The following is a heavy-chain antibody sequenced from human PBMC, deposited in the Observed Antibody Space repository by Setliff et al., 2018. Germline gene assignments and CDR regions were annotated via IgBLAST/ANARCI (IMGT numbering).Heavy chain of an antibody. CDR2: ISSSGANI. CDR1: GFTFSSYE. CDR3: ARLSTSGSYYSLIDY. J-gene: IGHJ4*02. V-gene: IGHV3-48*03. D-gene: IGHD3-10*01. Sequence: GGSLRLSCAASGFTFSSYEMNWVRLAPGKGLEWVSYISSSGANIYYADSVKGRSTISRDNAKNSLYLQMNSLGAEDTAVYYCARLSTSGSYYSLIDYWGQGTLVTVSS.